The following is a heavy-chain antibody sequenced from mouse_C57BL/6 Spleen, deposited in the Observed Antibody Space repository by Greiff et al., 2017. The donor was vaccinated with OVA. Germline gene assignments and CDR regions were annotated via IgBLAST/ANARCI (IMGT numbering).Heavy chain of an antibody. J-gene: IGHJ2*01. CDR2: ISSGGDSI. D-gene: IGHD1-1*01. V-gene: IGHV5-9-1*02. CDR1: GFTFSSYA. CDR3: TRDGATVVGFDY. Sequence: EVQLQESGEGLVKPGGSLKLSCAASGFTFSSYAMSWVRQTPEKRLEWVAYISSGGDSIYYADTVKGRFTISRDNARNTLYLQMSSLKSEDTAMYYCTRDGATVVGFDYWGQGTTLTVSS.